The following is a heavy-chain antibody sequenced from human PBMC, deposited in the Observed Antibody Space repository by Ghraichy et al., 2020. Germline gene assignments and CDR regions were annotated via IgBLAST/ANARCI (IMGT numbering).Heavy chain of an antibody. J-gene: IGHJ6*02. CDR2: IKSKTDGGTT. Sequence: GESLNISCAASGFTFSNAWMSWVRQAPGKGLEWVGRIKSKTDGGTTDYAAPVKGRFTISRDDSKNTLYLQMNSLKTEDTAVYYCTTDLAYCGGDCYNYGMDVWGQGTTVTVSS. CDR3: TTDLAYCGGDCYNYGMDV. V-gene: IGHV3-15*01. CDR1: GFTFSNAW. D-gene: IGHD2-21*01.